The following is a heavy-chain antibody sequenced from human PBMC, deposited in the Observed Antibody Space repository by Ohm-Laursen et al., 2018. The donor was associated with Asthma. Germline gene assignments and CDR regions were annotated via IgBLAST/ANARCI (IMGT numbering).Heavy chain of an antibody. D-gene: IGHD1-20*01. V-gene: IGHV3-30-3*01. J-gene: IGHJ6*02. CDR2: ISYDGSNK. Sequence: SLRLSCTASGFTFSSYALHWVRQAPGKGLEWVALISYDGSNKYYADSVKGRFTISRDNSKNTLYLQMNSLRAGDTAVYYCARENNWNDGSDGMDVWGQGTTVTVSS. CDR1: GFTFSSYA. CDR3: ARENNWNDGSDGMDV.